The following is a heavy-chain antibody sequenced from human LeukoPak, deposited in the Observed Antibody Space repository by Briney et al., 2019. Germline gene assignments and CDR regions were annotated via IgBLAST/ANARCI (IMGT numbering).Heavy chain of an antibody. CDR3: ARDIHRGSGWYGIGWFDP. J-gene: IGHJ5*02. CDR2: VYHSGST. CDR1: GYSISSGYY. D-gene: IGHD6-19*01. Sequence: SENLSLTCAVSGYSISSGYYWGWIRQPPGKGLEWIGSVYHSGSTYYNPSLKSRVTISVDTSKNQFSLKLSSVTAADTAVYYCARDIHRGSGWYGIGWFDPWGQGTLVTVSS. V-gene: IGHV4-38-2*02.